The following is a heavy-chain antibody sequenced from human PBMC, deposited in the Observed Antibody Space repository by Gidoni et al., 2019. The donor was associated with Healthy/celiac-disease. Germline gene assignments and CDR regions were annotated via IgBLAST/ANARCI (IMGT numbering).Heavy chain of an antibody. CDR3: ARGIVVVPATLSAWFDP. J-gene: IGHJ5*02. D-gene: IGHD2-2*01. CDR2: GTA. Sequence: GTANYAQKFQGRVTITADESTSTAYMELSSLRSADTAVYYCARGIVVVPATLSAWFDPWGQGTLVTVSS. V-gene: IGHV1-69*01.